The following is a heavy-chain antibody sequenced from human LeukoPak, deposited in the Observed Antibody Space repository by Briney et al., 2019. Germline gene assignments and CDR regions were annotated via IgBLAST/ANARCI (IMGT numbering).Heavy chain of an antibody. Sequence: PSQTLSLTCTVSGGSISSGGYYWSWIRQPPGKGLEWIGYIYHSGSTYYNPSLKSRVTISVDRSKNQFSLKLSSVTAADTAVYYCAGQDYSNPRFDYWGQGTLVTVSS. J-gene: IGHJ4*02. V-gene: IGHV4-30-2*01. D-gene: IGHD4-11*01. CDR3: AGQDYSNPRFDY. CDR1: GGSISSGGYY. CDR2: IYHSGST.